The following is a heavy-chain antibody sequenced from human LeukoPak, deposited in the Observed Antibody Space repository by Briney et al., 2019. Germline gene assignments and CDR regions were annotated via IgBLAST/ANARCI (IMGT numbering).Heavy chain of an antibody. V-gene: IGHV3-66*01. J-gene: IGHJ4*02. CDR1: EFSVGSNY. CDR3: ARGYSDFDY. D-gene: IGHD5-12*01. CDR2: IYSGGST. Sequence: GGSLRLSCAASEFSVGSNYMTWVRQAPGKGLEWVSLIYSGGSTYYADSVKGRFTISRDNAKNSLYLQMDSLRAEDTALYHCARGYSDFDYWGQGTLVTVSS.